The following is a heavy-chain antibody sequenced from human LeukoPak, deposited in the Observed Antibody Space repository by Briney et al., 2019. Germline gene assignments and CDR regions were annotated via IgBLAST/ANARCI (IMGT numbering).Heavy chain of an antibody. CDR2: INHSGST. Sequence: SETLSLTCAVYGVSLSGYHWAWIRQPPGKGLEWIGEINHSGSTNYNPSLKSRVTISVDTSKNQFSLKLSSVTAADTAVYYCARVAKRYCSGGSCYPYYFDYWGQGTLVTVSS. D-gene: IGHD2-15*01. J-gene: IGHJ4*02. V-gene: IGHV4-34*01. CDR3: ARVAKRYCSGGSCYPYYFDY. CDR1: GVSLSGYH.